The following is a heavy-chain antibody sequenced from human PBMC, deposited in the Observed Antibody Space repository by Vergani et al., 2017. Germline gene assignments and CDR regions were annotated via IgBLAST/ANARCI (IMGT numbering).Heavy chain of an antibody. CDR1: GGSISSGGSY. Sequence: QVQLQESGPGLVKSSQTLSLTCTVSGGSISSGGSYWSWIRQHPGRGLEWIGYIYYSGSTYYNPSLKSRVAISVDTSKNQFSLKLSSVTAADTAVYYCARYCSSTSCYRPDDSLNWFDPWGQGTLVTVSS. CDR2: IYYSGST. D-gene: IGHD2-2*01. V-gene: IGHV4-31*03. J-gene: IGHJ5*02. CDR3: ARYCSSTSCYRPDDSLNWFDP.